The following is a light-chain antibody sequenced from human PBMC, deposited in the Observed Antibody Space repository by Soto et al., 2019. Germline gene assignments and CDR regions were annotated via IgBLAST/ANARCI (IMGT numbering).Light chain of an antibody. V-gene: IGKV1-5*01. Sequence: DIQMTQSPSTLSASVGDRVTMTCRASQSIRSWLAWYQQKPGKAPKLLIYDASSLESGVPSRFSGRRSGTEFTLTISSLQPDDFATYYCQQYNSYSPLTFGGGTKVDIK. CDR3: QQYNSYSPLT. CDR2: DAS. J-gene: IGKJ4*01. CDR1: QSIRSW.